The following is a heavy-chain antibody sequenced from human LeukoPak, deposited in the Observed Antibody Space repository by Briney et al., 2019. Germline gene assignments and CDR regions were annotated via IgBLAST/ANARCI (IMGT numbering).Heavy chain of an antibody. Sequence: GESLKISCKGSGYSFTSYWIGWVRQMPGKGLEWMGIIYPGDSDTRYSPSFQGRVTIPADKSISTAYLQWSSLKASDTAMYYCARVNSLGDSSGPVDYWGQGTLVTVSS. CDR3: ARVNSLGDSSGPVDY. J-gene: IGHJ4*02. D-gene: IGHD6-25*01. CDR2: IYPGDSDT. V-gene: IGHV5-51*01. CDR1: GYSFTSYW.